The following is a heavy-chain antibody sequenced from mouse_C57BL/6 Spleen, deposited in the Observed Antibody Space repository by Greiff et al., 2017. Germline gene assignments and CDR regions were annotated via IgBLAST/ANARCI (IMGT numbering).Heavy chain of an antibody. CDR2: IDPSDSYT. V-gene: IGHV1-69*01. D-gene: IGHD1-1*01. Sequence: QVQLQQPGAELVMPGASVKLSCKASGYTFTSYWMHWVKQRPGQGLEWIGEIDPSDSYTNYNQKFKGKSTLTVDKSSSTAYMQLSSLTSEDSAVXYCARSDYYGSLFDYWGQGTTLTVSS. CDR1: GYTFTSYW. J-gene: IGHJ2*01. CDR3: ARSDYYGSLFDY.